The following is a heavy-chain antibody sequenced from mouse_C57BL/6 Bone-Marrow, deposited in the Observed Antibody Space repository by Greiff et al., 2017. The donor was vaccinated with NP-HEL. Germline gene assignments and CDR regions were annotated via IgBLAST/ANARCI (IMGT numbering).Heavy chain of an antibody. CDR2: INPNNGGT. V-gene: IGHV1-18*01. CDR3: ARSLYYYGSSFHWYFDV. CDR1: GYTFTDYN. Sequence: SGPELVKPGASVKIPCKASGYTFTDYNMDWVKQSHGKSLEWIGDINPNNGGTIYNQKFKGKATLTVDKSSSTAYMELRSLTSEDTAVYYCARSLYYYGSSFHWYFDVWGTGTTVTVSS. J-gene: IGHJ1*03. D-gene: IGHD1-1*01.